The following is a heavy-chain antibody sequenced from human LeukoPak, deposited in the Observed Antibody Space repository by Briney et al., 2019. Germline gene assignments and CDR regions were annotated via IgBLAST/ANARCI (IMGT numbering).Heavy chain of an antibody. CDR1: GGSISSSSYY. D-gene: IGHD3-9*01. Sequence: SETLSLTCTVSGGSISSSSYYWGWIRQPPGKGLEWIGSIYYSGSTYYNPSPKSRVTISVDTSKNQFSLKLSSVTAADTAVYYCARLLLRYFDYWGQGTLVTVSS. CDR3: ARLLLRYFDY. V-gene: IGHV4-39*01. CDR2: IYYSGST. J-gene: IGHJ4*02.